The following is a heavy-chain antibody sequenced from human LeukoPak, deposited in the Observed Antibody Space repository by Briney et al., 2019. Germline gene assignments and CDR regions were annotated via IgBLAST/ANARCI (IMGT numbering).Heavy chain of an antibody. D-gene: IGHD7-27*01. J-gene: IGHJ6*02. CDR1: GGSFSGYY. CDR3: ARGSGYYYYGMDV. V-gene: IGHV4-34*01. CDR2: INHSGST. Sequence: SETLSLTCAVYGGSFSGYYWSWIRQPPGKGLEWIGEINHSGSTNYNPSLKSRVTISVDTSKNQFSLKLSSVTAADTAVYYCARGSGYYYYGMDVWGQGTTVTVSS.